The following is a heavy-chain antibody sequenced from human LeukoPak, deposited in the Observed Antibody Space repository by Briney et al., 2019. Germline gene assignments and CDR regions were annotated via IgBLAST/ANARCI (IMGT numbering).Heavy chain of an antibody. CDR3: TRRDCTRTSCYASD. D-gene: IGHD2-2*01. V-gene: IGHV3-11*06. CDR1: GFIFSDYY. Sequence: GGSLRLSCTASGFIFSDYYMGWVRQAPGQGLEWISYISTIGYTSYADSVKGRFTISRVTAKKSVYLQMNSLRAEDTSIYYCTRRDCTRTSCYASDWGQGTLVTVSS. CDR2: ISTIGYT. J-gene: IGHJ4*02.